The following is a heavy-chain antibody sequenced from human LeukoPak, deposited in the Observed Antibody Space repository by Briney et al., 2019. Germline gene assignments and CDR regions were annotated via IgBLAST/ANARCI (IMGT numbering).Heavy chain of an antibody. V-gene: IGHV4-34*01. Sequence: SETLSLTCAVYGGSFSGYYWSWIRQPPGKGLEWIGEINHSGSTNYNPSLKSRVTISVDTSNNQFSLRLNSVTAADTAVYYCVGGGSWFEPWGQGTLVTVSS. CDR2: INHSGST. D-gene: IGHD3-10*01. CDR3: VGGGSWFEP. J-gene: IGHJ5*02. CDR1: GGSFSGYY.